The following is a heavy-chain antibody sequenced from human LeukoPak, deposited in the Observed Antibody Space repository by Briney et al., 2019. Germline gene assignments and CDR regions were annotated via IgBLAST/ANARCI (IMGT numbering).Heavy chain of an antibody. D-gene: IGHD2-8*01. CDR3: ARVNGYSFDY. V-gene: IGHV1-3*04. CDR2: INTGNGNT. J-gene: IGHJ4*02. CDR1: GYTFAGFT. Sequence: ASVKVSCKASGYTFAGFTIHWVRQAPGQRLEWMGWINTGNGNTKYSQKFQGRVTITRDTTASTAYMELSSLRSEDTAIYYCARVNGYSFDYWGQGALVTVSS.